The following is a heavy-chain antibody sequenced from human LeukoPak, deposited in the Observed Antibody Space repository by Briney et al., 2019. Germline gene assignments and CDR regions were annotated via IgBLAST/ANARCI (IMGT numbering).Heavy chain of an antibody. V-gene: IGHV3-11*04. D-gene: IGHD6-19*01. Sequence: GGSLRLSCVVSGFTFSDFYMNWIRQAPGKGLEWVSYISPDGSAIYSAHSVKGRFTISRDNDKNSLYLQMNSLRDEDTAVYYCARDLYSSGWTGYDAFDIWGQGTMVTVSS. J-gene: IGHJ3*02. CDR3: ARDLYSSGWTGYDAFDI. CDR2: ISPDGSAI. CDR1: GFTFSDFY.